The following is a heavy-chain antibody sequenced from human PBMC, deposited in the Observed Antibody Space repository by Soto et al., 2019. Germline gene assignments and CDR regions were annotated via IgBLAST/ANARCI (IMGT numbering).Heavy chain of an antibody. CDR1: GYTFTSYY. CDR3: ARALGPSSSSGDYYYYYMDV. D-gene: IGHD6-6*01. CDR2: INPSGGST. J-gene: IGHJ6*03. Sequence: QVQLVQSGAEVKKPGASVKVSCKASGYTFTSYYMHWVRQAPGQGLEWMGIINPSGGSTSYAQKFQGRVTMTRDTSTSTVYVDLSSLRSEDTAVYYCARALGPSSSSGDYYYYYMDVWGKGTTVTVSS. V-gene: IGHV1-46*03.